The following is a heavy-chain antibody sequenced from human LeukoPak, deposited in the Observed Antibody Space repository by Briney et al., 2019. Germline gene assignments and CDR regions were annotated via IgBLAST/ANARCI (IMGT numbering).Heavy chain of an antibody. Sequence: SETLSLTRTVSGGSISSGGYYWSWIRQHPGKGLEWIGYFYYSGSTYYNPSLKSRLSISVDTSNDQFSLKLRSVTAADTAVYYCAALAYCNSAGCFEFTWVDPWGQGTLVTVSS. CDR3: AALAYCNSAGCFEFTWVDP. J-gene: IGHJ5*02. CDR2: FYYSGST. D-gene: IGHD2-2*01. V-gene: IGHV4-31*03. CDR1: GGSISSGGYY.